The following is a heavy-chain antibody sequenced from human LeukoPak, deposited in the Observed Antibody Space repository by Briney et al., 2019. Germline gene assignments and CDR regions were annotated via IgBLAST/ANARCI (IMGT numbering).Heavy chain of an antibody. CDR3: ARRLYCSGGNCYSNDAFDI. D-gene: IGHD2-15*01. Sequence: PARSLRLSCSASGFTFSNYWMHWVRQAPGKGLVWASLINSDGSYTRYADSVKGRFTISRDNAKNTLYLQMNSLRAEDTAVYYCARRLYCSGGNCYSNDAFDIWGQGTMVTVSS. CDR2: INSDGSYT. CDR1: GFTFSNYW. V-gene: IGHV3-74*01. J-gene: IGHJ3*02.